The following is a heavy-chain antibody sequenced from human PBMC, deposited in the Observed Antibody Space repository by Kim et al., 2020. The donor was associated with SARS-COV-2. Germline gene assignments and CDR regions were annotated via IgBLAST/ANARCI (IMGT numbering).Heavy chain of an antibody. V-gene: IGHV3-33*01. D-gene: IGHD6-13*01. CDR2: IWYDGSNK. CDR1: GFTFSSYG. CDR3: AREDPAAGTGFYDY. J-gene: IGHJ4*02. Sequence: GGSLRLSCAASGFTFSSYGMHWVRQAPGKGLEWVAVIWYDGSNKYYADSVKGRFTISRDNSKNTLYLQMNSLRAEDTAVYYCAREDPAAGTGFYDYWGQGTLVTVSS.